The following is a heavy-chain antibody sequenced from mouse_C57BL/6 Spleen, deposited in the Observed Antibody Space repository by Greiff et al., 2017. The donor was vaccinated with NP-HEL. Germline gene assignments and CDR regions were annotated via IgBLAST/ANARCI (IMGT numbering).Heavy chain of an antibody. V-gene: IGHV1-7*01. Sequence: QVQLQQSGAELAKPGASVKLSCKASGYTFTSYWMHWVKQRPGQGLEWIGYINPSSGYTKYNQKFKDKATLTADKSSSTAYMQLSSLTYEDSAVYYCASPLPGSSYAMDYWGQGTSVTVSS. CDR3: ASPLPGSSYAMDY. CDR2: INPSSGYT. CDR1: GYTFTSYW. J-gene: IGHJ4*01. D-gene: IGHD1-1*01.